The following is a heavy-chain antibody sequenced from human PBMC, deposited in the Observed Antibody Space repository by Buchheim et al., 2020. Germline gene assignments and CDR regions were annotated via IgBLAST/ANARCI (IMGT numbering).Heavy chain of an antibody. Sequence: EVQLVESGGGLVQPGGSLRLSCAASGFSFSSYSMNWVRQAPGKGLEWVSYISGSSSTIYYAESVKGRFTISRDNAKNSLYLQMNSLRGEDTAVYYCARDGVDIGSDYWGQGTL. CDR2: ISGSSSTI. D-gene: IGHD2-15*01. J-gene: IGHJ4*02. CDR3: ARDGVDIGSDY. CDR1: GFSFSSYS. V-gene: IGHV3-48*01.